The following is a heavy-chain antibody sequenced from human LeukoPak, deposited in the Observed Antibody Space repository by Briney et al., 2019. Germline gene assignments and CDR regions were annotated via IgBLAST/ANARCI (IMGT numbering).Heavy chain of an antibody. CDR2: IYYSGST. J-gene: IGHJ3*02. V-gene: IGHV4-59*01. CDR1: GGSISSYY. Sequence: KPSETLSLTCTVSGGSISSYYWSWIRQPPGKGLEWIGYIYYSGSTNYNPSLKSRVTISVDTSKNQFSLKLSSVTAADTAAYYCARVDITSDAFDIWGQGTMVTVSS. D-gene: IGHD2-15*01. CDR3: ARVDITSDAFDI.